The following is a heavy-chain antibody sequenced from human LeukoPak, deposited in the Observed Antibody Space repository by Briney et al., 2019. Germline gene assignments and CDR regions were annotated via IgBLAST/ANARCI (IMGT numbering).Heavy chain of an antibody. Sequence: ASVKVSCKASGYTFTSYGISWVRQAPGQGVEWMGWISAYNGNTNYAQKLQGRVTMTTDTSTSTAYMELRSLRSDDTAVYYCAREVRAYSSSWYAWFDPWGQGTLVTVSS. CDR3: AREVRAYSSSWYAWFDP. CDR2: ISAYNGNT. J-gene: IGHJ5*02. CDR1: GYTFTSYG. V-gene: IGHV1-18*01. D-gene: IGHD6-13*01.